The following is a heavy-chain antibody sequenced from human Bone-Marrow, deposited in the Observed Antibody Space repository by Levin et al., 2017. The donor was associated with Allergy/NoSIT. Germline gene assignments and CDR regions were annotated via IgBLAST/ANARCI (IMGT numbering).Heavy chain of an antibody. CDR1: GFSISRYW. V-gene: IGHV3-7*02. D-gene: IGHD3-10*01. J-gene: IGHJ3*02. Sequence: ASVKVSCAASGFSISRYWMSWVRQSPERGLEWVANINKDESEKYYLESVKGRFTVSRDNAKNSLFLQMNSLRAEDTAVYFCARAPLLWFGNYFDVLDIWGPGTMVSVSS. CDR3: ARAPLLWFGNYFDVLDI. CDR2: INKDESEK.